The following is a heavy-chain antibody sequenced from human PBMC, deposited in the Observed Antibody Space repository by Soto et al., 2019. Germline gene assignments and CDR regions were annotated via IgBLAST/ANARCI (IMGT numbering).Heavy chain of an antibody. J-gene: IGHJ4*02. CDR1: GFTFSSYA. V-gene: IGHV3-30-3*01. CDR2: ISYDGSNK. D-gene: IGHD4-17*01. CDR3: ARDRYDYGDYGPFDY. Sequence: GGSLRLSCAASGFTFSSYAMHWVRQAPGKGLEWVAVISYDGSNKYYADSVKGRFTISRDNSKNTLYLQMNSLRAEDTAVYYCARDRYDYGDYGPFDYWGQGTLVTVSS.